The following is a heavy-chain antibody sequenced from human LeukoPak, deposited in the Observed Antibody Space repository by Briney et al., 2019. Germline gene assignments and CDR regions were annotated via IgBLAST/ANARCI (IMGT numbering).Heavy chain of an antibody. Sequence: GGSLRLSCAASGFTFSSYAMSWVRQAPGKGPEWVSAISGSGGSTYYADSVKGRFTISRDNSKNTLYLQMNSLRAEDTAVYYCARDPRGDSSGFYFDYWGQGTLVTVSS. D-gene: IGHD3-22*01. CDR1: GFTFSSYA. V-gene: IGHV3-23*01. CDR2: ISGSGGST. CDR3: ARDPRGDSSGFYFDY. J-gene: IGHJ4*02.